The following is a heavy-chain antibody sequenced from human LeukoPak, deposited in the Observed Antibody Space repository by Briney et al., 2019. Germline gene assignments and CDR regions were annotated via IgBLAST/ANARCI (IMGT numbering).Heavy chain of an antibody. D-gene: IGHD3-16*01. Sequence: PAETLSLTCTVSDDSISDYYRGWIRPPPGGGGEWIGYFYNSGRSNYNPSLKSRVTISADTSKNHFSLKLNSLTTADTAVYYCTRGAGWLIDYWGQGILVTVSS. V-gene: IGHV4-59*01. CDR1: DDSISDYY. J-gene: IGHJ4*02. CDR2: FYNSGRS. CDR3: TRGAGWLIDY.